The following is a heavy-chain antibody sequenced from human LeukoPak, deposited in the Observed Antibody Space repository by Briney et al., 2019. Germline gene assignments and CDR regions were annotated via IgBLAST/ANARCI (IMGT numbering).Heavy chain of an antibody. CDR3: ARHGTNWADDAFDV. V-gene: IGHV4-59*08. Sequence: PSETLSLTCTVSGGSISSDYWTWIRQPPGKRLEWIGYNYYSGRTNYNPSLTSRVTISVDTSKNQFFLKLNSMTAADTAVYYCARHGTNWADDAFDVWGQGTMVTVSS. J-gene: IGHJ3*01. CDR2: NYYSGRT. D-gene: IGHD1-1*01. CDR1: GGSISSDY.